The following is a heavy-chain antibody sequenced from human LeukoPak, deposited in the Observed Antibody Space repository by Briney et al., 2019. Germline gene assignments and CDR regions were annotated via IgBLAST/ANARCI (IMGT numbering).Heavy chain of an antibody. V-gene: IGHV4-39*01. J-gene: IGHJ4*02. CDR2: IYYSGTT. CDR3: ARLSSVTYCSGGSCSRGGYDY. D-gene: IGHD2-15*01. Sequence: SETLSLTCTVSGGSITSSPYYWGWIRQAPGKALEWIANIYYSGTTAYNPSLKSRVTISVDTLKNQFSLELTSVTAADTAVYYCARLSSVTYCSGGSCSRGGYDYWGQGTLVTVSS. CDR1: GGSITSSPYY.